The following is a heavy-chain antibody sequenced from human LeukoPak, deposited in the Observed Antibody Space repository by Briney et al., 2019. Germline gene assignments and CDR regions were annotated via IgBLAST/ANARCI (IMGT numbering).Heavy chain of an antibody. V-gene: IGHV3-53*01. CDR2: IYSGGST. Sequence: GGSLRLSCAASGFIVSNNYMSWVRQAPGKGLEWVSVIYSGGSTHYADSVKGRFTISRDHSKNTLYLQMNSLRAEDTALYYCAKRLDVVLPAATLYYQYHGTDVWGQGTTVTVSS. CDR1: GFIVSNNY. J-gene: IGHJ6*02. D-gene: IGHD2-2*01. CDR3: AKRLDVVLPAATLYYQYHGTDV.